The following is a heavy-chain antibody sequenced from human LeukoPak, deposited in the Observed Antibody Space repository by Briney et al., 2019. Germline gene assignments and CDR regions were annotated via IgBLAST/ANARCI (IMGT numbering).Heavy chain of an antibody. J-gene: IGHJ4*02. V-gene: IGHV3-30-3*01. CDR2: ISYDGSNK. CDR1: GFTFSSYA. D-gene: IGHD3-3*01. CDR3: ARGEVLRFLEWYYFDY. Sequence: GGSLRLSCAASGFTFSSYAMHWVRQAPGKGLEWVAVISYDGSNKYYADSVKGRFTISRDNSKNTLYLQMNSLRAEDTAVYYCARGEVLRFLEWYYFDYWGQGTLFTVSS.